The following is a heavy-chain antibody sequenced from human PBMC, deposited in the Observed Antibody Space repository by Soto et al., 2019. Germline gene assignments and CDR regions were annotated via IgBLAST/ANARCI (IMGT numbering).Heavy chain of an antibody. CDR2: IYNSGST. V-gene: IGHV4-31*03. J-gene: IGHJ5*02. Sequence: QVQLQESGPGLVKPSQTLSLTCTVSGGYISSGGYYWNWIRQHPGKGLEWIGYIYNSGSTYYNPSLQSRVTISADTSKNQFSLKLSSVTAADTAVYYCARDPAPWGQGTLVTVSS. CDR1: GGYISSGGYY. CDR3: ARDPAP.